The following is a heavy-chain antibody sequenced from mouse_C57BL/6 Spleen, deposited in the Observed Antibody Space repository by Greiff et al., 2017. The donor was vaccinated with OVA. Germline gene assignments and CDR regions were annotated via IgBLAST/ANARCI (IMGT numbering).Heavy chain of an antibody. CDR3: AREDGNPGYFDV. D-gene: IGHD2-1*01. CDR1: GYAFSSSW. Sequence: QVQLQQSGPELVKPGASVKISCKASGYAFSSSWMNWVKQRPGKGLEWIGRIYPGDGDTNYNGKFKGKATLTADKSSSTAYVQLSSRTSEDSAVYFCAREDGNPGYFDVWGTGTTVTVSS. V-gene: IGHV1-82*01. CDR2: IYPGDGDT. J-gene: IGHJ1*03.